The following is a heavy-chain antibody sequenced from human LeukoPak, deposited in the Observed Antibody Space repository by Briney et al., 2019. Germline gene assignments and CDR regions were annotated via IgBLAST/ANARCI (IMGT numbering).Heavy chain of an antibody. J-gene: IGHJ4*02. D-gene: IGHD5-24*01. CDR1: GFTFSSYA. CDR3: AKDLGRWLQPKNGLSYFDY. Sequence: GGSLRLSCAASGFTFSSYAMHWVRQAPGKGLEWVAVISYDGSNKYYADSVKGRFTISRDNSKNTLYLQMNSLRAEDTAVYYCAKDLGRWLQPKNGLSYFDYWGQGTLVTVSS. V-gene: IGHV3-30*04. CDR2: ISYDGSNK.